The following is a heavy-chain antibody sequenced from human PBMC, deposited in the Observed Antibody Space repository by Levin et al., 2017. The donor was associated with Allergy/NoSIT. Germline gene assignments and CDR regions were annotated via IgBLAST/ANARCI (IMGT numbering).Heavy chain of an antibody. CDR3: ARATEVVAATHPFDY. J-gene: IGHJ4*02. Sequence: TASETLSLTCAVYGGSFSGYYWSWIRQPPGKGLEWIGEINHSGSTNYNPSLKSRVTISVDTSKNQFSLKLSSVTAADTAVYYCARATEVVAATHPFDYWGQGTLVTVSS. V-gene: IGHV4-34*01. CDR1: GGSFSGYY. D-gene: IGHD2-15*01. CDR2: INHSGST.